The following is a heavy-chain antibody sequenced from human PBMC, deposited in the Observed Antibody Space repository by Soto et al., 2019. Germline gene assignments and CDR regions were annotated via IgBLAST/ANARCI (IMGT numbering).Heavy chain of an antibody. D-gene: IGHD3-22*01. V-gene: IGHV1-58*01. J-gene: IGHJ6*02. Sequence: SVKVSCKASGFTFTSSAVQWVRQARGQRLEWIGWIVVGSGNTNYAQKFQERVTITRDMSTSTAYMELSSLRSEDTAVYYCAAGLSGSTLEDYYYGMDVWGQGTTVTVSS. CDR1: GFTFTSSA. CDR3: AAGLSGSTLEDYYYGMDV. CDR2: IVVGSGNT.